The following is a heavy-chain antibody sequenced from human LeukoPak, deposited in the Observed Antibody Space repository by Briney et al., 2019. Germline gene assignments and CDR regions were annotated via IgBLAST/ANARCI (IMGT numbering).Heavy chain of an antibody. D-gene: IGHD3-22*01. CDR1: GYTFTSYY. J-gene: IGHJ6*03. Sequence: ASVKVSCKASGYTFTSYYMHWVRQAPAQGLEWMGIINPSGGSTSYAQKFQGRGTMTRDMSTSTVYMELSSLRSEDTAVYYCARAGGADYYDSSGKNHYYYYYYMDVWGKGTTVTVSS. CDR3: ARAGGADYYDSSGKNHYYYYYYMDV. V-gene: IGHV1-46*01. CDR2: INPSGGST.